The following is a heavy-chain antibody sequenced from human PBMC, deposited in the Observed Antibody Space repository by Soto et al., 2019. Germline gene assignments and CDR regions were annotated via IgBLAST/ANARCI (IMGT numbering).Heavy chain of an antibody. CDR3: ARVSTYYYDSSGYCFDY. Sequence: QVQLVESGGGVVQPGRSLRLSCAASGFTSSSYAMHWVRQAPGKGLEWVAVISYDGSNKYYADSVKGRFTISRDNSKNTLYLQMNSLRAEDTAVYYCARVSTYYYDSSGYCFDYWGQGTLVTVSS. CDR2: ISYDGSNK. CDR1: GFTSSSYA. D-gene: IGHD3-22*01. V-gene: IGHV3-30-3*01. J-gene: IGHJ4*02.